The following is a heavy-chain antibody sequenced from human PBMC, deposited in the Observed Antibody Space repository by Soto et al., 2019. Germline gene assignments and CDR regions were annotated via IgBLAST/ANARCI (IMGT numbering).Heavy chain of an antibody. CDR1: GYTFRSQG. Sequence: QVHLEQSGTEVKKPGASVKVSCKTSGYTFRSQGITWVRQAPGQGLEWMGCIRVYNGKTYYEESLQGRVTMTTDTSTSTAYMELRNLRSDDTAVYYCATSIYSTSWFGHYNMDVWGQGTTVTVSS. CDR2: IRVYNGKT. V-gene: IGHV1-18*01. CDR3: ATSIYSTSWFGHYNMDV. D-gene: IGHD2-21*01. J-gene: IGHJ6*03.